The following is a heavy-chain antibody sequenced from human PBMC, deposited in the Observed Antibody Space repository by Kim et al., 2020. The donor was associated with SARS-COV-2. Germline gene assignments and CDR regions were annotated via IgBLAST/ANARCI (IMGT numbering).Heavy chain of an antibody. CDR3: ARIGYCSSTSCYAPWFDP. D-gene: IGHD2-2*01. Sequence: GGSLRLSCAASGFTFSSYEMNWVRQAPGKGLEWVSYISSSGSTIYYADSVKGRFTISRDNAKNSLYLQMNSLRAEDTAVYYCARIGYCSSTSCYAPWFDPWGQGTLVTVSS. V-gene: IGHV3-48*03. CDR2: ISSSGSTI. J-gene: IGHJ5*02. CDR1: GFTFSSYE.